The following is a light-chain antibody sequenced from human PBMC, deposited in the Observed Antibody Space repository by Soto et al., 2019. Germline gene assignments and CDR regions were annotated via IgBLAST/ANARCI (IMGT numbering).Light chain of an antibody. CDR1: QAISNY. V-gene: IGKV1-27*01. CDR2: AAS. CDR3: QKYYSAPRT. Sequence: LQMAPFTSTLTAPLGARVTNTCRASQAISNYLAWYQQKPGKVPNLLIYAASTLQSGVPSRFSGSGSGTDFTLTISSLQPEDVATYYCQKYYSAPRTFGQGTKVDI. J-gene: IGKJ1*01.